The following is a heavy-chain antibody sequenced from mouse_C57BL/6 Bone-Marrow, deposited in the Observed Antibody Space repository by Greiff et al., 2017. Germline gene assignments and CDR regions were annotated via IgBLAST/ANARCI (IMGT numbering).Heavy chain of an antibody. CDR1: GYAFTNYL. CDR2: INPGSGGT. V-gene: IGHV1-54*01. Sequence: LMESGAELVRPGTSVKVSCKASGYAFTNYLIEWVKQRPGQGLEWIGVINPGSGGTNYNEKFKGKATLTADKSSSTAYMQLSSLTSEDSAVYFCARGSFAYWGQGTLVTVSA. J-gene: IGHJ3*01. CDR3: ARGSFAY.